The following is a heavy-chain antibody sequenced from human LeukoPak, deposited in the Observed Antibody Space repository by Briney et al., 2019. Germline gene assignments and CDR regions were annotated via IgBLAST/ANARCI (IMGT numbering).Heavy chain of an antibody. V-gene: IGHV1-8*03. Sequence: ASVKVSCKASGYTLTSYDINWVRQATGQGLEWMGWMNPNSGNTGYAQKFQGRVTITRNTSISTAYMELSSLRSEDTAVYYCARGSSYVWGSYRHFDYWGQGTLVTVSS. CDR1: GYTLTSYD. CDR2: MNPNSGNT. J-gene: IGHJ4*02. CDR3: ARGSSYVWGSYRHFDY. D-gene: IGHD3-16*02.